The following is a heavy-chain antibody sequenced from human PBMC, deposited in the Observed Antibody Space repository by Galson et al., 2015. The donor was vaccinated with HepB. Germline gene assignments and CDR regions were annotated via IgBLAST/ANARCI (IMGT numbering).Heavy chain of an antibody. V-gene: IGHV3-53*01. J-gene: IGHJ4*02. CDR1: GFTVSSNY. CDR2: IYSGGST. D-gene: IGHD3-10*01. CDR3: ARFFSAGITMVRGVITNPGFDY. Sequence: SLRLSCAASGFTVSSNYMSWVRQAPGKGLEWVSVIYSGGSTYYADSVKGRFTISRDNSKNTLYLQMNSLRADDTAVYYCARFFSAGITMVRGVITNPGFDYWGQGTLVTVSS.